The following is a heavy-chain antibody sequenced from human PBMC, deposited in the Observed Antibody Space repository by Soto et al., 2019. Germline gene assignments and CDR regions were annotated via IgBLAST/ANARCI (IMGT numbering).Heavy chain of an antibody. J-gene: IGHJ5*02. D-gene: IGHD2-2*01. CDR1: GGSFSGYY. CDR3: ARALGLVVVVPAAIGLGNWFDP. Sequence: SETLSLTCAVYGGSFSGYYWSWIRQPPGKGLEWIGEINHSGSTNYNPSLKSRVTISVDTSKNQFSLKLSSVTAADTAVYYCARALGLVVVVPAAIGLGNWFDPWGQGTLVTAPQ. V-gene: IGHV4-34*01. CDR2: INHSGST.